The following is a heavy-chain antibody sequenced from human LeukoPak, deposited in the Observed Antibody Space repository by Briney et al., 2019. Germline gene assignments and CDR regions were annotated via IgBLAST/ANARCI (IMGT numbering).Heavy chain of an antibody. Sequence: SETLSLTCTVSGGSISSSSYYWGWIRQPPGKGLEWIGSIYYSGSTYYNPSLMSRVTMSVDTSKNQFSLKLSSVTAADTSVYYCARQYAARPDFDYWGQGTLVIVSS. D-gene: IGHD6-6*01. J-gene: IGHJ4*02. CDR2: IYYSGST. V-gene: IGHV4-39*01. CDR3: ARQYAARPDFDY. CDR1: GGSISSSSYY.